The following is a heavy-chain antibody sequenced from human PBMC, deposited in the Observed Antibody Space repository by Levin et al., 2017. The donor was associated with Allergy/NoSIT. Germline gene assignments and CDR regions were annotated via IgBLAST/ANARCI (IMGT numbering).Heavy chain of an antibody. CDR1: GYTFTDYY. D-gene: IGHD6-13*01. V-gene: IGHV1-2*02. CDR2: INLNSAGT. J-gene: IGHJ4*02. Sequence: GASVKVSCKASGYTFTDYYMHWVRQAPGQGLEWLGWINLNSAGTNSAQKFQGRVSMTRDTSISTAYLELSGLRSDDTAVYYCARDPPGSTWSRAVFDYWGQGTLVTVSS. CDR3: ARDPPGSTWSRAVFDY.